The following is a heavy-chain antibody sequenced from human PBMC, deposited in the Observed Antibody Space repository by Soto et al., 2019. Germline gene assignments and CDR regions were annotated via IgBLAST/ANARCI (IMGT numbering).Heavy chain of an antibody. V-gene: IGHV1-58*01. Sequence: SVKVSCKASGFTFASSAVQWVRQARGQRLEWIGWIVVGSGNTNYAQKFQERVTITRDMSTSTAYMELSSLRSEDTAVYYCAADYYGSGSYYNDYYYGMDVWGQGTTVTVSS. CDR3: AADYYGSGSYYNDYYYGMDV. D-gene: IGHD3-10*01. CDR2: IVVGSGNT. J-gene: IGHJ6*02. CDR1: GFTFASSA.